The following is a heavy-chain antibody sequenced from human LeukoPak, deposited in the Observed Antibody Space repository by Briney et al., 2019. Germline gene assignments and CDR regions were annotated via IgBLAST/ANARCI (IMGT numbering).Heavy chain of an antibody. J-gene: IGHJ3*02. CDR2: VYYTGST. CDR3: ARVRGYTYGSGDDAFDI. V-gene: IGHV4-59*01. CDR1: GGSISSYY. D-gene: IGHD5-18*01. Sequence: SETLSLTCTVSGGSISSYYWSWIRQPPGKGLEWIGYVYYTGSTNYNPSLKSRVTMSLDTSKNQFSLGLSSVTAADTAVYYCARVRGYTYGSGDDAFDIWGQGTMVTVSS.